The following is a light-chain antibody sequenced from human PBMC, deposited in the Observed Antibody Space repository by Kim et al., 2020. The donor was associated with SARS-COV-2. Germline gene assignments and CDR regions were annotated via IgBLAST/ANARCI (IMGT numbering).Light chain of an antibody. CDR1: SGSIASNY. V-gene: IGLV6-57*02. CDR3: QSYDSSNWV. CDR2: EDN. Sequence: GKTLTISCTGSSGSIASNYVQWYQQRPGSAPTTVIYEDNQRTSGVPDRFSGSIDSSSNSASLTISGLKTEDEADYYCQSYDSSNWVFGGGTQLTVL. J-gene: IGLJ3*02.